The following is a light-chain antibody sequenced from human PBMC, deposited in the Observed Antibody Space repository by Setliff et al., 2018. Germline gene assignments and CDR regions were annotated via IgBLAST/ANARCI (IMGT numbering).Light chain of an antibody. CDR2: EVS. Sequence: QSVLTQPPSASGSPGQSVAISCTGTSRDVGGFNFVSWYQQHPGKAPKLIIYEVSKRPSGVPDRFSSSKSGNTASLTVSGLQAEDEADYYCSSYAGNYIYVFGSGTKV. CDR3: SSYAGNYIYV. V-gene: IGLV2-8*01. CDR1: SRDVGGFNF. J-gene: IGLJ1*01.